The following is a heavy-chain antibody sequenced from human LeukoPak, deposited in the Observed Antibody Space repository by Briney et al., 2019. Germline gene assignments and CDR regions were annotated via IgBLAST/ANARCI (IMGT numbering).Heavy chain of an antibody. Sequence: PSETLSLTCTVSGGSISSYYWSWIRQPPEKGLEWIGHIYYSGSTNYNPSLKSRVTISVDTSKNQFSLKLSSVTAADTAVYYCARRGYTYGYNYYYGMDVWGQGTTVTVSS. CDR3: ARRGYTYGYNYYYGMDV. CDR1: GGSISSYY. CDR2: IYYSGST. D-gene: IGHD5-18*01. V-gene: IGHV4-59*08. J-gene: IGHJ6*02.